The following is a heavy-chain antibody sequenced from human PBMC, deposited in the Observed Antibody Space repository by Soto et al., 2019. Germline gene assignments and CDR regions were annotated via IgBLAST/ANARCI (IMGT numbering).Heavy chain of an antibody. CDR1: GYTFTSYG. V-gene: IGHV1-18*04. Sequence: VASVKVSCKASGYTFTSYGISWVRQAPGQGLEGMGWISAYNGNTNYAQKLQGRVTMTTDTSTSTAYMELRNLRSDDTAVYYCARHRSRFWGVNYYDSSALITPFGYWGQGTLVTVSS. CDR3: ARHRSRFWGVNYYDSSALITPFGY. D-gene: IGHD3-22*01. CDR2: ISAYNGNT. J-gene: IGHJ4*02.